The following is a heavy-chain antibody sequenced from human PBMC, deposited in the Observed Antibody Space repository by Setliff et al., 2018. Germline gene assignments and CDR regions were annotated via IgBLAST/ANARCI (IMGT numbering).Heavy chain of an antibody. D-gene: IGHD3-22*01. CDR1: GYTFSRNY. CDR3: ARALITMIVVGAFDI. V-gene: IGHV1-69*10. J-gene: IGHJ3*02. CDR2: IIPILGIA. Sequence: GASVKVSCKAYGYTFSRNYITWVRQAPGQGLEWMGGIIPILGIANYAQRFQGRVTITADKSTSTAYMELSSLRSEDTAVYYCARALITMIVVGAFDIWGQGTMVTVSS.